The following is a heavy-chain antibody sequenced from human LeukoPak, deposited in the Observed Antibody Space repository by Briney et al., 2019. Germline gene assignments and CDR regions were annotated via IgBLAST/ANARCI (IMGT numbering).Heavy chain of an antibody. V-gene: IGHV3-23*01. Sequence: GGSLRLSCVASGFXFSSYAINWVRQVPGKGLEWVSAISGSGGSTFYVDSVKGRFTISRDTSKNTLYLQMNSLRAEDTAVYYCAMSYSSSSVVAFDIWGQGTMVTVSS. J-gene: IGHJ3*02. CDR2: ISGSGGST. D-gene: IGHD6-6*01. CDR1: GFXFSSYA. CDR3: AMSYSSSSVVAFDI.